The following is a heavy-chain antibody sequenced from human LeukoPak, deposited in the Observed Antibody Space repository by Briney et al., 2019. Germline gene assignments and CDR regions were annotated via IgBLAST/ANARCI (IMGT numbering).Heavy chain of an antibody. CDR1: GGSISSSS. V-gene: IGHV3-30*03. D-gene: IGHD2-15*01. CDR3: ASGGWWLDY. J-gene: IGHJ4*02. Sequence: LSLTCTVSGGSISSSSYYWGWIRHPPGKGLELDAVISYDGSTKYYPGTVKGRFTISRDHSKNTLYLQMNGLRAEDTAVYYCASGGWWLDYWGQGTLVTVSS. CDR2: ISYDGSTK.